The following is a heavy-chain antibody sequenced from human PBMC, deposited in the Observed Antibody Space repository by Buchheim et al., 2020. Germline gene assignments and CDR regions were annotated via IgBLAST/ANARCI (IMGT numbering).Heavy chain of an antibody. J-gene: IGHJ5*02. V-gene: IGHV3-23*01. CDR3: AKSYAGWLLRSGNWFDP. Sequence: EVQLLESGGGLVQPGGSLRLSCAASGFTFSSYAMSWVRQAPGKGLEWVSAISGSGGSTYYADSVKGRFTISRDNSKNTLYLQMNSLRAEDTAIYDCAKSYAGWLLRSGNWFDPWGQGTL. D-gene: IGHD3-22*01. CDR2: ISGSGGST. CDR1: GFTFSSYA.